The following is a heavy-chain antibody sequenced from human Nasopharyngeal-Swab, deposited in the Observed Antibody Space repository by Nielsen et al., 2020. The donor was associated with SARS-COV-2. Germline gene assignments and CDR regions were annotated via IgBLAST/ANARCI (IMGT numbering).Heavy chain of an antibody. J-gene: IGHJ6*02. CDR1: GGSISSSSYY. CDR3: VGSSWYGDYYYYYGMDV. CDR2: IYYSGST. D-gene: IGHD6-13*01. V-gene: IGHV4-39*07. Sequence: GSLRLSCTVSGGSISSSSYYWGWIRQPPGKGLEWIGSIYYSGSTYYNPSLKSRVTISVVTSKNQFSLKLSSVTAADTAVYYCVGSSWYGDYYYYYGMDVWGQGTTVTVSS.